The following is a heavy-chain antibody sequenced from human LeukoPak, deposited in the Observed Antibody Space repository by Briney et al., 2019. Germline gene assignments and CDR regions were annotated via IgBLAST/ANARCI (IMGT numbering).Heavy chain of an antibody. D-gene: IGHD3-10*01. J-gene: IGHJ4*02. V-gene: IGHV3-74*01. CDR2: INSDGINT. CDR1: GFTFSNYW. Sequence: GGSLRLSCAASGFTFSNYWMHWVRQAPGKGLVWVSRINSDGINTSYADSVKGRFTISRDNAKNTLNLQMNSLRAEDTAVYYCARAGFTFSDYFGSFFDYWGQGTLVTVSS. CDR3: ARAGFTFSDYFGSFFDY.